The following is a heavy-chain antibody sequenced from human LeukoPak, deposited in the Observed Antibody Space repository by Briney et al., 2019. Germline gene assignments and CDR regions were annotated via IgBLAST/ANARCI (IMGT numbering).Heavy chain of an antibody. Sequence: GASVKVSCKASGYTFTSYDINWVRQATGQGLEWMGWMNPNSGNTGYAQKFQGRVTMTRNTSISTAYMELSSLRSEDTAVYYCARAPQWLRSITIKHYYYMDVWGKGTTVTISS. CDR3: ARAPQWLRSITIKHYYYMDV. D-gene: IGHD5-12*01. CDR1: GYTFTSYD. V-gene: IGHV1-8*01. CDR2: MNPNSGNT. J-gene: IGHJ6*03.